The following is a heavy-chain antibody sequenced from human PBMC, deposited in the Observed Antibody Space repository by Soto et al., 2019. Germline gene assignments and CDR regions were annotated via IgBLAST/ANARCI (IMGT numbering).Heavy chain of an antibody. CDR3: ARDQGGDLDY. CDR1: GASIGRGGYY. V-gene: IGHV4-31*03. J-gene: IGHJ4*02. CDR2: IHFSGET. D-gene: IGHD2-21*01. Sequence: QVQLQESGPGLMKPSQTLSLTCTVSGASIGRGGYYWTWIRQHPGKALEWMGHIHFSGETNYNPSLMGRLTKSIDTSTNQFSLNLAAVTAADTAMYYCARDQGGDLDYWGQGTLVTVSS.